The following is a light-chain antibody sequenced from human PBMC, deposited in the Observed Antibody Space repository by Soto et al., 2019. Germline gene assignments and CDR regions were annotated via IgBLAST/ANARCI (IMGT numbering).Light chain of an antibody. V-gene: IGLV4-69*01. CDR3: QAWGTGGV. J-gene: IGLJ3*02. CDR1: SGHSDYA. Sequence: QSVLTQSPSASASPGASVKLTSTLSSGHSDYAIAWHQQQPEKGPRYLMKVTSDGSHTKGDGIPDRFSGSSSGADRYLTISSLRSDDEADYYCQAWGTGGVFGGGTKLAVL. CDR2: VTSDGSH.